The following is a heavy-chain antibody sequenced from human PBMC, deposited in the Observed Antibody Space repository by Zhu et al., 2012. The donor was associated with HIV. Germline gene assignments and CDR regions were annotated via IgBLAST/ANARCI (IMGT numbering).Heavy chain of an antibody. CDR1: GYSISSGYY. V-gene: IGHV4-38-2*01. CDR3: TRQKGYYDNSGCSNWFDP. CDR2: MYHSGST. J-gene: IGHJ5*02. Sequence: QVQLQESGPGLVKPSETLSLSCVVSGYSISSGYYWGWIRQPPGKGLEWIGSMYHSGSTYYNPSLKSRVTISVDTSNNQFSLNLSSVTAADTAVYYCTRQKGYYDNSGCSNWFDPWGQGTLVTVSS. D-gene: IGHD3-22*01.